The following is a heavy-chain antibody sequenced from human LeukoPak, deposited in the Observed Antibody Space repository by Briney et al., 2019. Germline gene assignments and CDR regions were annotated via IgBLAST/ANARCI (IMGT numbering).Heavy chain of an antibody. D-gene: IGHD1-26*01. J-gene: IGHJ3*02. V-gene: IGHV1-8*01. CDR3: AREQEWELLGEAFDI. CDR1: GYTFTSFD. CDR2: MKSNNGHT. Sequence: ASVKVSCKASGYTFTSFDFNWVRQATGRGLEWMGWMKSNNGHTGYAQKFQGRVTMTRDTSISTAYMELSSLRSEDTAVYYCAREQEWELLGEAFDIWGQGTMVTVSS.